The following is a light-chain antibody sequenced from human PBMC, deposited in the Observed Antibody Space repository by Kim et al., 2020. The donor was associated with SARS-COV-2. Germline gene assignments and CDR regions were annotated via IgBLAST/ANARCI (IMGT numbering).Light chain of an antibody. V-gene: IGKV1-8*01. CDR2: AAS. CDR1: QGISSY. CDR3: QQYYSYPPWT. Sequence: STGDRVTITCRASQGISSYLAWYQQKPGKAPKLLIYAASTLQSGVPSRFSGSGSGTDFTLTISCLQSEDFATYYCQQYYSYPPWTFGQGTKVDFK. J-gene: IGKJ1*01.